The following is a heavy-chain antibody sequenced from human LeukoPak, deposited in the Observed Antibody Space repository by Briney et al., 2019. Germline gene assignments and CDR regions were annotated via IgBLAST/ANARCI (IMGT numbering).Heavy chain of an antibody. J-gene: IGHJ4*02. CDR3: ARETGAIFGVVTN. CDR2: INPNSGGT. V-gene: IGHV1-2*02. CDR1: GYTFTGYY. Sequence: GASVKVSCKASGYTFTGYYMHWVRQAPGQGLEWMGWINPNSGGTNYAQKFQGRVTMTRGTSISTAYMELSRLRSDDTAVYYCARETGAIFGVVTNWGQGTLVTVSS. D-gene: IGHD3-3*01.